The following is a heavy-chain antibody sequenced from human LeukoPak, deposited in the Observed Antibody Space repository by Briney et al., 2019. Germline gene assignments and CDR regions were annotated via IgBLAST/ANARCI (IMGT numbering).Heavy chain of an antibody. CDR1: GGTFSSYT. J-gene: IGHJ4*02. Sequence: ASVKVSCKASGGTFSSYTISWVRQAPGQGLEWMGRIIPILGIANYAQKFQGRVTITADKSTSTAYMELSNLRSEDTAVYYCARGSSSSKPNFDYWGQGTLVTVSS. CDR3: ARGSSSSKPNFDY. CDR2: IIPILGIA. D-gene: IGHD6-6*01. V-gene: IGHV1-69*02.